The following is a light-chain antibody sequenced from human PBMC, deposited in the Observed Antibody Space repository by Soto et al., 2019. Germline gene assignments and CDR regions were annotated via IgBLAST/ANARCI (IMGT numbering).Light chain of an antibody. V-gene: IGKV3-20*01. Sequence: EIVLTQSPGTLSLSPGERAALSCRASQTVGGDYLAWYQQKPGQAPRLLIYGAFNRAAGTPDRFSGSGSGTDFTLTITRLEPEDFAVYYCQQYQKSPRTFGQGTKV. CDR1: QTVGGDY. CDR2: GAF. CDR3: QQYQKSPRT. J-gene: IGKJ1*01.